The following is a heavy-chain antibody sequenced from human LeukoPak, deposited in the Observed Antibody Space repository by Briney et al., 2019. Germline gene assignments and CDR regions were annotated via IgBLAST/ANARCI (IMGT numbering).Heavy chain of an antibody. CDR1: GLTFISYA. Sequence: GGALRLSCAAHGLTFISYAMGSVGPAPGIRLDWVSGISGSGGSTYYADSVKGRFTISRDNSKNTLYLQMNSLRAEDTAVYYCAKVPTVYSYGHPLDYWGQGTLVTVSS. CDR2: ISGSGGST. J-gene: IGHJ4*02. V-gene: IGHV3-23*01. D-gene: IGHD5-18*01. CDR3: AKVPTVYSYGHPLDY.